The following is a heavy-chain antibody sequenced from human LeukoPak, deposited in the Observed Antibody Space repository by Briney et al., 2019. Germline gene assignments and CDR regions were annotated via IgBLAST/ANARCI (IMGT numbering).Heavy chain of an antibody. Sequence: GASVKVSCKASGYTFASRDIHWVRQATGQGLEWMGWMNIDSGNTGYAEKFQGRVTMTRNTSTTTANMELSSLTSEDTAVYYCVRGSGRGKDSWGQGTLVTVSS. D-gene: IGHD1-1*01. J-gene: IGHJ4*02. CDR2: MNIDSGNT. CDR3: VRGSGRGKDS. CDR1: GYTFASRD. V-gene: IGHV1-8*01.